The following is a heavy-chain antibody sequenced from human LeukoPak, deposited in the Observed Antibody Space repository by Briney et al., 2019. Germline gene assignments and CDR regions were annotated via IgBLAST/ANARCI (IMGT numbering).Heavy chain of an antibody. J-gene: IGHJ4*02. CDR3: ARGDFWSGFYNY. V-gene: IGHV4-61*05. CDR1: GYFITSGYY. D-gene: IGHD3-3*01. Sequence: SETLSLTCTVSGYFITSGYYWGWIRQPPGKGLEWIGYIYYSGSTNYNPSLKSRVTMSVDTSKNQFSVKLSSVTAADTAVYYCARGDFWSGFYNYWGQGTLVTVSS. CDR2: IYYSGST.